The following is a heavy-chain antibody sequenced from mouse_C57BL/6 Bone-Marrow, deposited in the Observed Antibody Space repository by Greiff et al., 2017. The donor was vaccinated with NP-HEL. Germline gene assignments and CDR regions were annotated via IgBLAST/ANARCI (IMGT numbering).Heavy chain of an antibody. V-gene: IGHV1-18*01. Sequence: VQLQQSGPELVKPGASVKIPCKASGYTFTDYNMDWVKQSHGKSLEWIGDINPNNGGTIYNQKFKGKATLTVDKSSSTAYMELRNLTSENTAVYYCARRECRKKWYFAVWGAGTPVTVSS. CDR3: ARRECRKKWYFAV. CDR1: GYTFTDYN. CDR2: INPNNGGT. J-gene: IGHJ1*01.